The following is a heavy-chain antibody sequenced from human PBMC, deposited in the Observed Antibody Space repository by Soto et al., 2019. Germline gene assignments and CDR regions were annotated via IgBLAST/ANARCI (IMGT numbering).Heavy chain of an antibody. CDR3: SSSSPASDY. V-gene: IGHV3-23*01. D-gene: IGHD3-10*01. Sequence: EVQMLESGGGLVQPGGSLRLSCVASGFTFGRFGMSWVRQAAGKGLEWVSGISNSGSGTYYADSVKGRFTISRDNAKNTLYLQMSSLRGEDTALYYCSSSSPASDYWCQGTLVTVSS. CDR2: ISNSGSGT. J-gene: IGHJ4*02. CDR1: GFTFGRFG.